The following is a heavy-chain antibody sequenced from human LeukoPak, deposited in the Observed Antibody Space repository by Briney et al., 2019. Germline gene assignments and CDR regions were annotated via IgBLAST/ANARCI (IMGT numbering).Heavy chain of an antibody. J-gene: IGHJ6*03. CDR1: GGSISSSSYY. V-gene: IGHV4-39*07. D-gene: IGHD6-13*01. CDR3: ARDRSSWYVYNYYYMDV. Sequence: SETLSLTCTVSGGSISSSSYYWGWIRQPPGKGLEWIGSIYYSGSTYCNPSLKSRVTISVDTSKNQFSLKLSSVTAADTAVYYCARDRSSWYVYNYYYMDVWGKGTTVTVSS. CDR2: IYYSGST.